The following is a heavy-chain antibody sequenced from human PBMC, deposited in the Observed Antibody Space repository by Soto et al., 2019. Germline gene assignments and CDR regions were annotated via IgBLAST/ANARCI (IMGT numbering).Heavy chain of an antibody. J-gene: IGHJ1*01. Sequence: QLQLQESGPGLVKPSETLSLTCSVSGASISSRSYHWDWIRQAPGKGLEWIGSTYYSGSTYYNPSLESRGTISVDTSKNQFSLKLNSGTAADTAVYYCARRVGAVPSQDWGQGTLVTVSS. D-gene: IGHD1-26*01. CDR3: ARRVGAVPSQD. CDR1: GASISSRSYH. CDR2: TYYSGST. V-gene: IGHV4-39*01.